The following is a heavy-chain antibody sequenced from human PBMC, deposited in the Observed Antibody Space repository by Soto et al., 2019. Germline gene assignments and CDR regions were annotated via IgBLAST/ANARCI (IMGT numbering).Heavy chain of an antibody. Sequence: EVQLVESGGGLVQPGGSLKLSCAASGFTFSGSAMHWVRQASGKGLEWVGRIRTKVNSYATTYGASVKGRFTISRDDSTNTTYLQMNSLKTEDTAVYYCTTEPGHYWGQGTLVTVSS. J-gene: IGHJ4*02. CDR3: TTEPGHY. V-gene: IGHV3-73*01. CDR2: IRTKVNSYAT. CDR1: GFTFSGSA. D-gene: IGHD3-10*01.